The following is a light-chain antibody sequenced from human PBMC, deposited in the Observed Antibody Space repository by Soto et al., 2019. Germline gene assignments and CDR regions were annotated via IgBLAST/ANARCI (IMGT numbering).Light chain of an antibody. Sequence: EIVMTQSPATLSVPPGERATLSCRASQSVSTNFAWYQQRPGQAPRLLIFGASDRATGIPDRFSGSGSGTDFTLTIDRLEPEDFAVYYCQQYDSWTFGQGTKVDI. CDR1: QSVSTN. J-gene: IGKJ1*01. V-gene: IGKV3D-15*01. CDR3: QQYDSWT. CDR2: GAS.